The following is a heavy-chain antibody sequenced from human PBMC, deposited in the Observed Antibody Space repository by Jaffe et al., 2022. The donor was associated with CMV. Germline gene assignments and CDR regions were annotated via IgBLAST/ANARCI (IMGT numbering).Heavy chain of an antibody. Sequence: EVQLVESGGGLVQPGGSLRLSCAASGFTFSSYWMSWVRQAPGKGLEWVANIKQDGSEKYYVDSVKGRFTISRDNAKNSLYLQMNSLRAEDTAVYYCARRVITMVRGVKQDAFDIWGQGTMVTVSS. CDR2: IKQDGSEK. D-gene: IGHD3-10*01. CDR3: ARRVITMVRGVKQDAFDI. V-gene: IGHV3-7*01. CDR1: GFTFSSYW. J-gene: IGHJ3*02.